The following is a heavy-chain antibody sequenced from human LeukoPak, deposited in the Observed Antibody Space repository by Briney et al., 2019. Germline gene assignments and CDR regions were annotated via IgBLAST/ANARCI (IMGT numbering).Heavy chain of an antibody. CDR3: ARERLSMVRGVIPKEAWGWFDP. J-gene: IGHJ5*02. V-gene: IGHV4-34*01. Sequence: SETLSLTCAVYGGSFSGYSWSCIRQPPGKGLEWIGEINHSGSTNYNPSLKSRATISVDTSKNQFSLELSSVTAADTAVYYCARERLSMVRGVIPKEAWGWFDPWGQGTLVTVSS. CDR1: GGSFSGYS. CDR2: INHSGST. D-gene: IGHD3-10*01.